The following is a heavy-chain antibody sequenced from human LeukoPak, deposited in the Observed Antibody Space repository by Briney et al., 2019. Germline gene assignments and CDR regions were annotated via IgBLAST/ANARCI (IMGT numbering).Heavy chain of an antibody. V-gene: IGHV3-7*05. J-gene: IGHJ4*02. CDR2: IKQDGSEK. CDR1: GFTFNTYW. Sequence: GGSLRLSCAASGFTFNTYWMNWVRQAPGKGLEWVANIKQDGSEKYYVDSVKGRFTISRDNAKNSLYLQMNSLGVEDTAVYYCARRGTSSSWAHFDYWGQGTLVTVSS. CDR3: ARRGTSSSWAHFDY. D-gene: IGHD6-13*01.